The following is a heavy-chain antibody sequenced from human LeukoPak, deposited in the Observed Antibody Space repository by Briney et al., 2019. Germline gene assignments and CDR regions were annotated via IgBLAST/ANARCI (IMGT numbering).Heavy chain of an antibody. D-gene: IGHD2-21*01. J-gene: IGHJ6*02. CDR1: GYTFNDYG. CDR2: ITWSGAAT. CDR3: AGGFRDGPLYGMTS. V-gene: IGHV3-20*04. Sequence: GGSLRLSCAASGYTFNDYGVSWVRRAPTKGLEWISGITWSGAATAYADSVKGRFTISRDNAKNSLFLEMNSLTAEDSALYYWAGGFRDGPLYGMTSGAKGQRSPSR.